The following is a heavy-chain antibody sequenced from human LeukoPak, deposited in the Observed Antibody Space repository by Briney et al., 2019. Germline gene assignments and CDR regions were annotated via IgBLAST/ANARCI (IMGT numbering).Heavy chain of an antibody. Sequence: GGSLRLSCAASGFTFTNYWMHWVRQAPGKGLVWVSRISHDGSSTTYADSVKGRFTISRDNAKNTVYLQMNSLRAEDTAVYYCARIAGGSYSVWCQGTLVTVSS. V-gene: IGHV3-74*03. CDR2: ISHDGSST. D-gene: IGHD1-26*01. J-gene: IGHJ4*02. CDR1: GFTFTNYW. CDR3: ARIAGGSYSV.